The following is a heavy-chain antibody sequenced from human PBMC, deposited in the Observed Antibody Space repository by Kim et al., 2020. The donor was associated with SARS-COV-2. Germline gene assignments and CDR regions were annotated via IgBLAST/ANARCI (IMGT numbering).Heavy chain of an antibody. Sequence: KFQGRVTITADKSTSTAYMELSSLRSEDTAVYYCARAVRWFGEFLDAFDIWGQGTMVTVSS. V-gene: IGHV1-69*04. CDR3: ARAVRWFGEFLDAFDI. J-gene: IGHJ3*02. D-gene: IGHD3-10*01.